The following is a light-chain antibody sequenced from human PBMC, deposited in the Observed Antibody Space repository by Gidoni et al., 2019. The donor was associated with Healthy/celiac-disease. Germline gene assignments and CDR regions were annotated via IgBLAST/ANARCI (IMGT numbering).Light chain of an antibody. CDR1: QSVSSSY. Sequence: EIVLTQSPGTLSLSPGERATLSCRASQSVSSSYLAWYQQKPSQAPRLLIYGASFRATGIPDRFSGSGSGTDFTLTISRLEPEDFAVYYCQQYGSSPQFTFGPXTKVDIK. CDR3: QQYGSSPQFT. V-gene: IGKV3-20*01. J-gene: IGKJ3*01. CDR2: GAS.